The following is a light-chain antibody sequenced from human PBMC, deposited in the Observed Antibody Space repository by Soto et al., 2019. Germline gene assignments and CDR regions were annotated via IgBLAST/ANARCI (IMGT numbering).Light chain of an antibody. J-gene: IGLJ1*01. CDR3: SSYTISTTLV. CDR1: SSDVGGYNY. V-gene: IGLV2-14*01. CDR2: EVS. Sequence: QSALAQPASVSGSPGQSITISCTGTSSDVGGYNYVSWYQQHPGKAPKLMIYEVSNRPSGDSTRFSGSKSGTTASLTIAGLQAEDEADYYCSSYTISTTLVFXTGTKVTVL.